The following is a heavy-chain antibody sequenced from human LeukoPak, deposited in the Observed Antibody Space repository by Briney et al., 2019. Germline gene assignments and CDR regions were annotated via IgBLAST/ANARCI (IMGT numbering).Heavy chain of an antibody. J-gene: IGHJ5*02. D-gene: IGHD3-3*01. CDR1: GGSISSYY. Sequence: SETLSLTCTVSGGSISSYYWSWIRQPPGKGLEWIGYIYYSGSTNYNPSLKSRVTMSLDTSKNQFSLKLSSVTAADTAVYYCARSVPDRYDFWSGRSYNWFDPWGQGTLVTVSS. CDR2: IYYSGST. CDR3: ARSVPDRYDFWSGRSYNWFDP. V-gene: IGHV4-59*12.